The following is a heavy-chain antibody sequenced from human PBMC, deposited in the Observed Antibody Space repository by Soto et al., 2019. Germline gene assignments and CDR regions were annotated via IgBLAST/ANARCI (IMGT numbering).Heavy chain of an antibody. V-gene: IGHV3-23*01. D-gene: IGHD6-25*01. CDR2: IIGRGGST. CDR3: AKESAQAGSHFDY. Sequence: EVQVLESGGGLVQPGGYLRLSCAASGFTFNKYAMSWVRQAPGKGLEWVSSIIGRGGSTYYADSVKARFTFSRDNSKNTLYLQMNSLRAADTALYYCAKESAQAGSHFDYWGQGTLGTVAS. J-gene: IGHJ4*02. CDR1: GFTFNKYA.